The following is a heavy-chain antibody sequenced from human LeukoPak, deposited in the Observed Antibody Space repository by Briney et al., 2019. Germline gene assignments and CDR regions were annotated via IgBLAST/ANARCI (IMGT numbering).Heavy chain of an antibody. Sequence: PGGSLRLSCAASGLMFSGYGMHWVRQAPGKGLVWVSRINSDGSSTSYADSVKGRFTISRDNAKNALYLQMNSLRAEDTAVYYCARGFDWLLLRGQGTLVTVSS. D-gene: IGHD3-9*01. CDR1: GLMFSGYG. CDR2: INSDGSST. V-gene: IGHV3-74*01. J-gene: IGHJ4*02. CDR3: ARGFDWLLL.